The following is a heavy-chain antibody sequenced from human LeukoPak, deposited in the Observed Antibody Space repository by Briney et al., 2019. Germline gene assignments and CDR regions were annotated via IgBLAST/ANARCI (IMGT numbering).Heavy chain of an antibody. D-gene: IGHD2-15*01. J-gene: IGHJ5*02. Sequence: SETLSLTCTVSGGSISSGSYYWSWIRQPAGKGLEWIGRIYTSGSTNYNPSLKSRVTISVDTSKNQFSLKLSSVTAADTAVYYCARDPLYCSGGSCYSNWFDPWGQGTLVTVSS. V-gene: IGHV4-61*02. CDR3: ARDPLYCSGGSCYSNWFDP. CDR2: IYTSGST. CDR1: GGSISSGSYY.